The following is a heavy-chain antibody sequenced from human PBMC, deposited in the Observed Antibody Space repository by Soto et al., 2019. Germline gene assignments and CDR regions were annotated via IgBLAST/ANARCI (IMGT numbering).Heavy chain of an antibody. J-gene: IGHJ4*02. Sequence: QVQLVESGGGVVQPGGSLRLSCAASGFTFISYGMHWVRQAPGKGLEWVAVMSYDGSDKYYEDSVRGRFTISIDNSKKTVYLQLNSMRVEDTAVYYCAKARSGSGHEGSYFDNWGQGTLVTVSS. CDR1: GFTFISYG. V-gene: IGHV3-30*18. CDR3: AKARSGSGHEGSYFDN. CDR2: MSYDGSDK. D-gene: IGHD2-15*01.